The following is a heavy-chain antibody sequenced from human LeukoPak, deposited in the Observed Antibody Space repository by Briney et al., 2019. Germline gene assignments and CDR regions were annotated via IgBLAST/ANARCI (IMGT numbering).Heavy chain of an antibody. CDR3: TRDGSFDI. J-gene: IGHJ3*02. CDR1: GYTFTDYY. CDR2: INPNSGVT. Sequence: ASVKVSCKASGYTFTDYYMHWVRQAPREVLEWMGWINPNSGVTNYAQRFQGRVTMTRDTSISAAYMELSSVRSDDTAMYYCTRDGSFDIWGQGTMVTVSS. V-gene: IGHV1-2*02. D-gene: IGHD5-12*01.